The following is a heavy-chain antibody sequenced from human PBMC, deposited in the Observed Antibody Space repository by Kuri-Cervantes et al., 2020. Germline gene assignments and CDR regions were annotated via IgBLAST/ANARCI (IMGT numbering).Heavy chain of an antibody. J-gene: IGHJ6*03. CDR2: IYHSGST. CDR3: ARHRRDYYYYMDV. V-gene: IGHV4-38-2*01. Sequence: SETLSLTCAVSGYSISSGYYWGWIRQPPGKGLEWIGSIYHSGSTYYNPSLKSRVTISVDTSKNQSSLKLSSVTAADTAVYYCARHRRDYYYYMDVWGKGTTVTVSS. CDR1: GYSISSGYY.